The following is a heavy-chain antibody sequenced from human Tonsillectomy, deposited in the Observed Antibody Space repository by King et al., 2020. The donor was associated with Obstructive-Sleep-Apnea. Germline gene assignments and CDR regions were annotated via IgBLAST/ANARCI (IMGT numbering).Heavy chain of an antibody. CDR3: ARHYYGSGSYYGDAFDI. V-gene: IGHV5-10-1*03. CDR1: GYSFTSYW. J-gene: IGHJ3*02. CDR2: IDPRDSYT. Sequence: QLVQSGAEVKKPGESLRSSCKGSGYSFTSYWISWVRQMPGKGLEWMGRIDPRDSYTNYSPSFKGQVTISADKSISTAYLQWSSLKASDTAMYYCARHYYGSGSYYGDAFDIWGQGTMVTVSS. D-gene: IGHD3-10*01.